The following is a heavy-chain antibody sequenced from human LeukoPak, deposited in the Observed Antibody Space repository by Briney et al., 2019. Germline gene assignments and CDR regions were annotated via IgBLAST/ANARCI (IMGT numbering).Heavy chain of an antibody. D-gene: IGHD3-10*01. CDR1: GGSISSYY. V-gene: IGHV4-59*01. CDR2: IYYSGST. CDR3: ARDGGYGSGFVRNNWFDP. J-gene: IGHJ5*02. Sequence: PSETLSLTCXVSGGSISSYYWSWLRQPPGKGLEWIGYIYYSGSTDYNPSLKSRVTISVDTSKNQFSLKLSSVTAADTAVYYCARDGGYGSGFVRNNWFDPRGQGTLVTVSS.